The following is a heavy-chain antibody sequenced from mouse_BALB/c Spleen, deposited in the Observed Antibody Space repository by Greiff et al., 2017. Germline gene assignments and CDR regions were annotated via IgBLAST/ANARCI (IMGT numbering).Heavy chain of an antibody. V-gene: IGHV7-3*02. CDR2: IRNKANGYTS. J-gene: IGHJ3*01. Sequence: EVKLEESGGGLVQPGGSLRLSCATSGFTFTDYYMSWVRQPPGKALEWMGFIRNKANGYTSEYSASVKGRFTISRDNSQSILYLQMNTLRAEDSATYYCARRDNYGNLAWFAYWGQGTLVTVSA. D-gene: IGHD2-1*01. CDR1: GFTFTDYY. CDR3: ARRDNYGNLAWFAY.